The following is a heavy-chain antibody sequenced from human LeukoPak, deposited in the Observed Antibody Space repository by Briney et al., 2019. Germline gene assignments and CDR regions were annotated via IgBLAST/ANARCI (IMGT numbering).Heavy chain of an antibody. J-gene: IGHJ5*02. CDR2: IIPIFGTA. Sequence: SVKVSCKASGDTFSSYAISWVRQAPGQGLEWMGRIIPIFGTANYAQKFQGRVTITTDESTSTAYMELSSLRSEDTAVYYCARDLGSCKLGPWGQGTLVTVSS. CDR3: ARDLGSCKLGP. CDR1: GDTFSSYA. V-gene: IGHV1-69*05. D-gene: IGHD6-6*01.